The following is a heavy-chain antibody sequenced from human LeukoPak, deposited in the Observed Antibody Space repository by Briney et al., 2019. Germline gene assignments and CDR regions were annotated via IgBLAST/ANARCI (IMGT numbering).Heavy chain of an antibody. CDR1: GFTFGDYA. CDR2: IYSGGST. Sequence: GGSLRLSCTASGFTFGDYAMSWVRQAPGKGLEWVSVIYSGGSTYYADSVKGRFTISRDNSKNTLYLQMNSLRAEDTAVYFCATGERMVRGDGVDYWGQGTLVTVSS. D-gene: IGHD3-10*01. J-gene: IGHJ4*02. CDR3: ATGERMVRGDGVDY. V-gene: IGHV3-66*01.